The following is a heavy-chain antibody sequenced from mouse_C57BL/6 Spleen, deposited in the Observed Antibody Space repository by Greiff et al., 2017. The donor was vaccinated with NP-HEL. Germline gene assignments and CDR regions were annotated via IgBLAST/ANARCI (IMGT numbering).Heavy chain of an antibody. Sequence: VQLQQSGAELVRPGTSVKVSCKASGYAFTNYLIEWVKQRPGQGLEWIGVINPGSGRTNYHEKFKGKATLTADKSSSTAYMQLRSLTSEDSAVYFCARKDYRNEGAYWGQGTLVTVSA. CDR2: INPGSGRT. V-gene: IGHV1-54*01. J-gene: IGHJ3*01. CDR3: ARKDYRNEGAY. D-gene: IGHD2-14*01. CDR1: GYAFTNYL.